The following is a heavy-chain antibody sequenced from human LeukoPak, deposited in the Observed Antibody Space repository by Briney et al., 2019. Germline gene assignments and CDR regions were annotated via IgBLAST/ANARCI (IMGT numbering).Heavy chain of an antibody. CDR3: ARAPEFAFDI. CDR2: INHSGST. V-gene: IGHV4-34*01. Sequence: KTSETLSLTCAVYGGSFSGYYWSWIRQPPGEGLEWIGEINHSGSTNYNPSLKSRVTISVDTSKNQFSLKLSSVTAADTAVYYCARAPEFAFDIWGQGTMVTVSS. J-gene: IGHJ3*02. CDR1: GGSFSGYY. D-gene: IGHD3-10*01.